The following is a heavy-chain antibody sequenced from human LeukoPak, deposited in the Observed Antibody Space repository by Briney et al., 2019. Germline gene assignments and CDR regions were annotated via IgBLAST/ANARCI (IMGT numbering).Heavy chain of an antibody. CDR2: IDTGVNT. Sequence: GGSLRLSCAGSGFTFSSHSMSWVRQAPGKGLEWVSIIDTGVNTYYTDSVKGRFTISRDNSKNTLYLQMNSLRAEDTAMYYCARAMSGGWVSDYWGQGILVTVSS. CDR1: GFTFSSHS. V-gene: IGHV3-53*01. J-gene: IGHJ4*02. D-gene: IGHD6-19*01. CDR3: ARAMSGGWVSDY.